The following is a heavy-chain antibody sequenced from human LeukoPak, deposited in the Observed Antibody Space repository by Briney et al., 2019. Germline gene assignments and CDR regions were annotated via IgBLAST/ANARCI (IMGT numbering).Heavy chain of an antibody. Sequence: ASVKVSCKVSGYTLTELSMDWVRQAPGKGLEWMGGFDPEDGETIYAQKFQGRVTMTRNTSISTAYMELSSLRSEDTAVYYCARDLDGYNFDYWGQGTLVTVSS. J-gene: IGHJ4*02. CDR2: FDPEDGET. CDR1: GYTLTELS. CDR3: ARDLDGYNFDY. V-gene: IGHV1-24*01. D-gene: IGHD5-24*01.